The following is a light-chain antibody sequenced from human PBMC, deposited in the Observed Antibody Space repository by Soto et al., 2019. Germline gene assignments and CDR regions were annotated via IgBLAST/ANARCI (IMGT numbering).Light chain of an antibody. CDR3: QQYSKWPLT. J-gene: IGKJ4*01. CDR1: QSVSSY. V-gene: IGKV3-15*01. Sequence: EIVLTQSPGTLSLSPGERATLSCRASQSVSSYLAWYQQKPGQAPRLLIYGASTGATGIPARFSGSGSGTEFILTISSLQSEDFAVYYCQQYSKWPLTFGGGTKVDNK. CDR2: GAS.